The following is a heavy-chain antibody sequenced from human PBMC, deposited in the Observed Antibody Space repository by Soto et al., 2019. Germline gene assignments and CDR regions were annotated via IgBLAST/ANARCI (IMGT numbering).Heavy chain of an antibody. CDR3: ATGRFASSSSYWFAP. CDR1: GYTFTGYY. Sequence: QVQLVQSGAEVKKPGASVKVSCKASGYTFTGYYMHWVRQAPGQGLEWMGWINPNSGGTNYAQKFQGWVTMTRDTSSSTAYMDLSRLKSDGTAVYYCATGRFASSSSYWFAPWGQGTMITVS. CDR2: INPNSGGT. J-gene: IGHJ5*02. D-gene: IGHD6-6*01. V-gene: IGHV1-2*04.